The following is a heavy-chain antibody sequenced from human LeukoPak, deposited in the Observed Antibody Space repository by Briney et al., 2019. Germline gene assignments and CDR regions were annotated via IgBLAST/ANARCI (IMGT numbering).Heavy chain of an antibody. Sequence: ASVKVSCKASGYTFTSYDINWVRQATGQGLEWMGWMNPNSGNTGYAQKFQGRVTITRNTSISTAYMELSSLRSEDTAVYYCGRGMTTVPPGWSYGFAPWGQEPLVTVS. J-gene: IGHJ5*02. D-gene: IGHD4-11*01. CDR1: GYTFTSYD. CDR2: MNPNSGNT. V-gene: IGHV1-8*03. CDR3: GRGMTTVPPGWSYGFAP.